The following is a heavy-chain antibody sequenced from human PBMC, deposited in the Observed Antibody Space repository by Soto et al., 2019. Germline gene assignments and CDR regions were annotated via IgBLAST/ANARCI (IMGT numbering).Heavy chain of an antibody. CDR1: GFTFSNYA. CDR2: ISGSSSIT. Sequence: EVQLLESGGGLVQPGGSLRLSCAASGFTFSNYAMSWVRQAPEKGLEWVSTISGSSSITYYADSVKGRFTISRDNSKNTLYLQMNSVRAEDTAVYYCAANWYENWFDPWGQGTLVTVSS. J-gene: IGHJ5*02. D-gene: IGHD1-1*01. CDR3: AANWYENWFDP. V-gene: IGHV3-23*01.